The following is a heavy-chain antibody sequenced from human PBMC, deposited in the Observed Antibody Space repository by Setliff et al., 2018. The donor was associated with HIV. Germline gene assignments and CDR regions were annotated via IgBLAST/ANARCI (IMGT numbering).Heavy chain of an antibody. D-gene: IGHD6-13*01. CDR2: IYPNTGGT. V-gene: IGHV1-2*02. CDR3: ARESLAVGTRWFDP. J-gene: IGHJ5*02. Sequence: ASVKVSCKASGYTFTDYYIHWVRQAPGQGLEWMGWIYPNTGGTNYAQKFQGRVTMTRDTSISTAYMELSRLRSDDTAVYYCARESLAVGTRWFDPWGQGTLVTVSS. CDR1: GYTFTDYY.